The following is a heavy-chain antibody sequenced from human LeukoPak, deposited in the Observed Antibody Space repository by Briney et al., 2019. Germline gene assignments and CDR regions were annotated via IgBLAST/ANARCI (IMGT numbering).Heavy chain of an antibody. CDR1: GFTFSTFW. D-gene: IGHD3-3*01. CDR2: IKLDGSEK. J-gene: IGHJ4*02. Sequence: PGGSLRLSCATSGFTFSTFWMSWVRQAPGKGLEWVATIKLDGSEKYYVDSVKGRFTISRDDAKTSLHLQMNSLRAEDTAVYYCARGSGWRSLDYWGRGTPVTVSS. V-gene: IGHV3-7*01. CDR3: ARGSGWRSLDY.